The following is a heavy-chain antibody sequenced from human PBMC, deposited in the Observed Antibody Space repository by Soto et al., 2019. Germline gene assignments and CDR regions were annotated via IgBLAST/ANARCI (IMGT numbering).Heavy chain of an antibody. D-gene: IGHD6-13*01. CDR1: GGTYSSYA. CDR3: ARGSIAAADLLYYYDYYGMDV. Sequence: SVKVSCKASGGTYSSYAISWVPQAPGQGLEWMGGNIPIFGTANYAQKFQGRVTVTADESTSTAYMELSSLRSEDTAVYYCARGSIAAADLLYYYDYYGMDVWGQGTTVTVSS. CDR2: NIPIFGTA. J-gene: IGHJ6*02. V-gene: IGHV1-69*13.